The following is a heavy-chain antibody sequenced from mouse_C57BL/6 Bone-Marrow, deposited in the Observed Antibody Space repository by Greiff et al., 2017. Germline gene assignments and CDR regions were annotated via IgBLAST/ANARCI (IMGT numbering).Heavy chain of an antibody. D-gene: IGHD2-4*01. CDR1: GYTFTSYW. CDR2: IDPSDSYT. Sequence: QVQLQQPGAELVMPGASVKLSCKASGYTFTSYWMHWVKQRPGQGLEWIGEIDPSDSYTNYNQKFKGKSTLTVDKSSSTAYMQLSSPTSEDSAVYYCARNYDYDWYFDVWGTGTTVTVSS. V-gene: IGHV1-69*01. J-gene: IGHJ1*03. CDR3: ARNYDYDWYFDV.